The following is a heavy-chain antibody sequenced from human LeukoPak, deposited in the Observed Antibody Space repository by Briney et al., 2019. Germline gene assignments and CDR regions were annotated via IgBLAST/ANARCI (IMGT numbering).Heavy chain of an antibody. CDR3: TARYCRSTSCYGEYFQR. CDR2: IDNDGSST. J-gene: IGHJ1*01. D-gene: IGHD2-2*01. V-gene: IGHV3-74*01. Sequence: GGSLRLSCAASGFTFSGYWMLWVRQAPGKGPVWVSRIDNDGSSTTYADSVKGRFTISRDNAKNTLYLQMNSLKTEDTAVYYCTARYCRSTSCYGEYFQRWGQGTLVTVSS. CDR1: GFTFSGYW.